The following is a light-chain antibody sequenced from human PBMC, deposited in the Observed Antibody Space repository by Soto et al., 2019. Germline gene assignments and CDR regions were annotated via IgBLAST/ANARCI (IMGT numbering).Light chain of an antibody. Sequence: EIVLTQSPATLSLSPGETATLSCRASQSVITTWMSWYQQKLGQPPRLLIYSTSQRAADIPDRFSGSGSGTDFTITINGLEPEDFAIYYCHQYGASPLFSFGPGTKVDLK. CDR3: HQYGASPLFS. J-gene: IGKJ3*01. CDR1: QSVITTW. CDR2: STS. V-gene: IGKV3-20*01.